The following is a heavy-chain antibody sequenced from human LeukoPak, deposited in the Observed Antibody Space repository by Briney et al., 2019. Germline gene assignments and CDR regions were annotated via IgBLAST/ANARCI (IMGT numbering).Heavy chain of an antibody. Sequence: PGGSLRLSCAASGFTFSSYSMNWVRQAPGKGLAWVSSISSSSSYIYYADSVKGRFTISRDNARNSLYLQMNSLRAEDTAVYYCARDILGSQTPFDYWGQGTLVTVSS. CDR1: GFTFSSYS. V-gene: IGHV3-21*01. CDR3: ARDILGSQTPFDY. J-gene: IGHJ4*02. D-gene: IGHD1-26*01. CDR2: ISSSSSYI.